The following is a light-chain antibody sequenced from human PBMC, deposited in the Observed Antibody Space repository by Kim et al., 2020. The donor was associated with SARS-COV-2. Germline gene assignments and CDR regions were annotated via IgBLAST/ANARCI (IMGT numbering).Light chain of an antibody. CDR3: QAWDNSTVV. J-gene: IGLJ2*01. CDR2: QDR. Sequence: SYELTQPPSVSVSPGQTASITCSGDKLGNKYACWYQQKPGQSPVLVIYQDRKRPSGIPERFSGSNSGNTATLTISGTQAMDEADYYCQAWDNSTVVFGGG. CDR1: KLGNKY. V-gene: IGLV3-1*01.